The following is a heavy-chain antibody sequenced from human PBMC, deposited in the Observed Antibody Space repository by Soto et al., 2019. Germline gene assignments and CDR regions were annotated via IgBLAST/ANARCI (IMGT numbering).Heavy chain of an antibody. V-gene: IGHV3-73*01. CDR1: GFTFSGSA. D-gene: IGHD2-15*01. CDR3: TRLVDGAYYYYYGMDV. CDR2: IRGKANSYAT. Sequence: SCAASGFTFSGSAMPWVRQASGKGLEWVGRIRGKANSYATAYAASVKGRFTISRDDSKNTAYLQMNSLKTEDTAVYYCTRLVDGAYYYYYGMDVWGQGTTVTVSS. J-gene: IGHJ6*02.